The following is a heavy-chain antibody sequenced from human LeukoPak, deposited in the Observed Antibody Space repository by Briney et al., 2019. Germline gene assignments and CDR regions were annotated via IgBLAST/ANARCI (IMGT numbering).Heavy chain of an antibody. Sequence: PSETLSLTCAVYGGSFSGYYWSWIRQPPGKGLEWIGKINHSGSTNYNPSLKSRVTISVDTSKKQFSLKLSSVTAADTAVYYCARGRSITIFGVVTRNTCYFDYWGQGTLVTVSS. CDR3: ARGRSITIFGVVTRNTCYFDY. CDR2: INHSGST. V-gene: IGHV4-34*01. CDR1: GGSFSGYY. J-gene: IGHJ4*02. D-gene: IGHD3-3*01.